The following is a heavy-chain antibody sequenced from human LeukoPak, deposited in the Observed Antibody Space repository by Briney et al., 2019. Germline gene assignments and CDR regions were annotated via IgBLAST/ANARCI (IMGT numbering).Heavy chain of an antibody. J-gene: IGHJ4*02. CDR1: GGFISSSSYY. CDR2: IYYSGRT. CDR3: AGSYYYYSSAYYQPFDY. D-gene: IGHD3-22*01. V-gene: IGHV4-39*01. Sequence: PSETLSLTCTVSGGFISSSSYYWGWIREPPGKGLEWIGSIYYSGRTYYNPSLKSRVTISVDTSKNQFSPKRNSVTGADTAVYYCAGSYYYYSSAYYQPFDYWGQGTLVTVSS.